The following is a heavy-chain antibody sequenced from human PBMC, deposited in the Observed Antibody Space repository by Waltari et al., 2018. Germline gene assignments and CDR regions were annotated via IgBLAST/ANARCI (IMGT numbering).Heavy chain of an antibody. V-gene: IGHV1-69*08. J-gene: IGHJ5*02. Sequence: QVQLVQSGAEVKKPGSSVKVSCKASGGTFSRYAIRWLAHAPGQGLEWMGRIIPIFGTANYAQKFQGRVTITADKSTSTAYMELSSLRSEDTAVYYCARGQQQLVRGGGWFDPWGQGTLVTVSS. D-gene: IGHD6-13*01. CDR1: GGTFSRYA. CDR3: ARGQQQLVRGGGWFDP. CDR2: IIPIFGTA.